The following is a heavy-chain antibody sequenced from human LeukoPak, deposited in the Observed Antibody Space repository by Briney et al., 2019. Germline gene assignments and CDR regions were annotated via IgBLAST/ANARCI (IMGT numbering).Heavy chain of an antibody. CDR2: IYPGDSDT. CDR1: GYSFTSYW. J-gene: IGHJ4*02. D-gene: IGHD3-10*01. V-gene: IGHV5-51*01. CDR3: ARHPDYYGSGSYYPLFDY. Sequence: GESLKISCKGSGYSFTSYWIGWVRQMPGKGLEWIGIIYPGDSDTRYSPSFQGQVTISADKSISTAYLQWSSLKASDTAMYYCARHPDYYGSGSYYPLFDYWGQGTLVTVSS.